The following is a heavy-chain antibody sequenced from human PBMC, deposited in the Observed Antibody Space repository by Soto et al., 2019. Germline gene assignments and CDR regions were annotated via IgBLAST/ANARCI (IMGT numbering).Heavy chain of an antibody. D-gene: IGHD6-13*01. CDR1: GYTFTSYG. CDR2: INANNGNT. Sequence: ASVKVSCKASGYTFTSYGISWVRQAPGQGLEWMGWINANNGNTNYAQKLQGRVTMTRDTSISTAYMELSRLRSDDTAVYYCARGVGGSSWYYPYYYYMDVWGKGTTVTVSS. V-gene: IGHV1-18*01. J-gene: IGHJ6*03. CDR3: ARGVGGSSWYYPYYYYMDV.